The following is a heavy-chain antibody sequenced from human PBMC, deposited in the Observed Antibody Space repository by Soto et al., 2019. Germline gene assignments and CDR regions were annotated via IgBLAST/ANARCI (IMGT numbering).Heavy chain of an antibody. V-gene: IGHV3-48*02. Sequence: PVGSLGISCAASGFTFRSYSMNWVRQAPGKGLEWVSYISSSNRTINYADSVKGRFIISRDNAKNSLYLQMHSLRDEDTAVYYCAREGWPLLQTGMDVWGQGTTVTVSS. CDR1: GFTFRSYS. CDR3: AREGWPLLQTGMDV. D-gene: IGHD2-15*01. J-gene: IGHJ6*02. CDR2: ISSSNRTI.